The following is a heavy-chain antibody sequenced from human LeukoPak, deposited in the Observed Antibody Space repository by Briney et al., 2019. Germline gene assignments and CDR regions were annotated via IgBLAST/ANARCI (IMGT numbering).Heavy chain of an antibody. Sequence: GESLKISCKGSGYSFTSYWIGWVRQMPGKGLEWMGIIYPGDSDTRYSPSFQGQVTISADKSISTAYLQWSSLKASDTAMYYCARQGYDILTGYYEGTFDYWGQGTLVTVSS. CDR2: IYPGDSDT. CDR3: ARQGYDILTGYYEGTFDY. V-gene: IGHV5-51*01. D-gene: IGHD3-9*01. CDR1: GYSFTSYW. J-gene: IGHJ4*02.